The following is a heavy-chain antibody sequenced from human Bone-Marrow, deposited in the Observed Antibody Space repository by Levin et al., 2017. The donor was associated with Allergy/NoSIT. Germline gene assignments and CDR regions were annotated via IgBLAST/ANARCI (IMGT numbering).Heavy chain of an antibody. Sequence: KISCKASGGTFSSYAISWVRQAPGQGLEWMGGIIPIFGTANYAQKFQGRVTITADESTSTAYMELSSLRSEDTAVYYCALSPGVYYYYGMDVWGQGTTVTVSS. D-gene: IGHD2/OR15-2a*01. CDR3: ALSPGVYYYYGMDV. CDR2: IIPIFGTA. V-gene: IGHV1-69*01. CDR1: GGTFSSYA. J-gene: IGHJ6*02.